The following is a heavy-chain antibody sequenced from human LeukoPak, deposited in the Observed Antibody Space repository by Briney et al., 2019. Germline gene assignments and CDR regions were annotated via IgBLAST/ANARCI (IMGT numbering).Heavy chain of an antibody. CDR3: ARYSGSPNWYYYYYMDV. D-gene: IGHD1-26*01. V-gene: IGHV4-59*01. CDR2: IYYSGST. Sequence: KPSETLSLTCTVSGGSISSYYWSWIWQPPGKGLEWIGYIYYSGSTNYNPSLKSRVTISVDTSKNQFSLKLSSVTAADTAVYYCARYSGSPNWYYYYYMDVWGKGTTVTVSS. J-gene: IGHJ6*03. CDR1: GGSISSYY.